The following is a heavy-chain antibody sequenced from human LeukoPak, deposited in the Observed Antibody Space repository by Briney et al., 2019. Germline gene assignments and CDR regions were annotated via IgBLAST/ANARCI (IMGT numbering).Heavy chain of an antibody. J-gene: IGHJ6*03. Sequence: GGSLRLSCATSGVNFSNYWMSWGCQAPGKGLGWVSTISGSGDSTYYADSVKGRFTISRDNSKNPIYLQMNSLRAEDTAVYYCAKDGDYGDYWHYNYMDVWGKGTTVTISS. CDR1: GVNFSNYW. CDR2: ISGSGDST. CDR3: AKDGDYGDYWHYNYMDV. V-gene: IGHV3-23*01. D-gene: IGHD4-17*01.